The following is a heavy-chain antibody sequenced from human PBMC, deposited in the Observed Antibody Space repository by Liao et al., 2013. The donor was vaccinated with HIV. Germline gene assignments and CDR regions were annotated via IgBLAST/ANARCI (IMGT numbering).Heavy chain of an antibody. V-gene: IGHV4-39*07. CDR1: GGSIISNSYF. J-gene: IGHJ5*02. CDR3: ATLSKGXGGP. Sequence: QLQLEESGPGLVKPSETLSLICSVSGGSIISNSYFWGWIRQPPGKGLEWIGHIYYSGTSYYSPSLKSRVTISIDTSKNRFSLRLTSVTAADTAVYYCATLSKGXGGPWGQGSLVTVSS. CDR2: IYYSGTS.